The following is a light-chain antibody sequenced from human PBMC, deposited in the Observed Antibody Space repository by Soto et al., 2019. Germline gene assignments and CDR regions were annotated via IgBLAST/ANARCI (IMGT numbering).Light chain of an antibody. CDR3: SSYTGSITYV. J-gene: IGLJ1*01. Sequence: QSALPQPASLSGSPGQSITISCTGTSSDVGGYNYVSWYQQHPGKAPKLMIFDVSDRPSGVSSRFSGSKSGNTASLTISGLQAEDEAAYYCSSYTGSITYVFGTGTKVTVL. CDR1: SSDVGGYNY. CDR2: DVS. V-gene: IGLV2-14*03.